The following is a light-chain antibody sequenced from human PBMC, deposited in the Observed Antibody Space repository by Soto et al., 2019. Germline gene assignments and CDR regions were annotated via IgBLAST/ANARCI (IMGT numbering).Light chain of an antibody. CDR1: QSLLHSNGYNY. J-gene: IGKJ1*01. V-gene: IGKV2-28*01. Sequence: AMTQSPLSLPVTPGEPASISCRSSQSLLHSNGYNYLDWYLXKPGQSPQLXIYLGSNRASGVPDRFSGSGSGTDFTLKISRVEAEDVGVYYCMQPLQSWTFGQGTKV. CDR2: LGS. CDR3: MQPLQSWT.